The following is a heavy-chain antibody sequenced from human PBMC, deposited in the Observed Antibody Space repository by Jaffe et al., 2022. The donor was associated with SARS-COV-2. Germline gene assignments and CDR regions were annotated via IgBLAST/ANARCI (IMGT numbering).Heavy chain of an antibody. CDR3: AGPRLDP. V-gene: IGHV3-7*01. Sequence: EVQLVESGGGLVQPGGSLRLSCTASGLPFSDSWMHWVRQAPGKGPQWVANINQDGDKKYYLDSVKGRFTITRDNTKKSVYLDMSNLRAEDSGLYHCAGPRLDPWGQGTLVAVSS. CDR2: INQDGDKK. J-gene: IGHJ5*02. CDR1: GLPFSDSW.